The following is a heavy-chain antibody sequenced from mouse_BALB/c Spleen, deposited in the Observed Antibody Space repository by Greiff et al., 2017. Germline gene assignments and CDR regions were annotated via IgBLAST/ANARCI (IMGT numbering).Heavy chain of an antibody. CDR3: RRIRGNGAFDY. CDR1: GYTFTSYW. CDR2: IYPGSGST. V-gene: IGHV1S22*01. Sequence: LQQPGSELVRPGASVKLSCKASGYTFTSYWMHWVKQRPGQGLEWIGNIYPGSGSTNYDEKFKRKATLTVDTSSSTAYMQLSSLTSEDSAVYYCRRIRGNGAFDYWGQGTTLTVSS. J-gene: IGHJ2*01. D-gene: IGHD2-1*01.